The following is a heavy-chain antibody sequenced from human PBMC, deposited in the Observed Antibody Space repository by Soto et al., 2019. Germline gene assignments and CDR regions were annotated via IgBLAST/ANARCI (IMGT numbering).Heavy chain of an antibody. CDR3: AKATATGGGAFDI. V-gene: IGHV3-23*01. J-gene: IGHJ3*02. CDR1: SYD. D-gene: IGHD2-8*02. CDR2: ILVGGST. Sequence: SYDMSWVRQAPGKGLEWVSTILVGGSTHYEDSVKGRFTISRDGSKNTVYLQMNSLTAGDTAVYYCAKATATGGGAFDICGQGTMVTVSS.